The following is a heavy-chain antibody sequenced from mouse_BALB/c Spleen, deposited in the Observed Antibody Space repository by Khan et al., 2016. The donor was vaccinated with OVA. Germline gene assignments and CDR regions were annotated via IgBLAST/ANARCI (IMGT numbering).Heavy chain of an antibody. Sequence: EVQLQESGPGLVKPSQSLSLTCTVTGYSITSDYAWYWIRQFPGNNVEWTGFISYSGNTYYNPSLKSRISITRDTSKNHFYLQLNSVTTEYPAICSCARVYEEDFDYWSQGTALTV. CDR1: GYSITSDYA. J-gene: IGHJ2*01. V-gene: IGHV3-2*02. CDR3: ARVYEEDFDY. D-gene: IGHD1-1*01. CDR2: ISYSGNT.